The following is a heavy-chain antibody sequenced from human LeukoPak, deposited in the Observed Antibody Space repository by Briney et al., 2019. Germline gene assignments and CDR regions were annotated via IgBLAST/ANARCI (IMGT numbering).Heavy chain of an antibody. Sequence: GGSLRLSCAASGFTFSNSGMHWVRQAPGRGLEWVAFIQFHGSDIFYADSVEGRFTISRDNSKNTLYLQMNSLRAEDTAVYYCARALIPYGPKHGMDVWGQGTTVTVSS. CDR1: GFTFSNSG. CDR3: ARALIPYGPKHGMDV. V-gene: IGHV3-30*02. J-gene: IGHJ6*02. D-gene: IGHD2-21*01. CDR2: IQFHGSDI.